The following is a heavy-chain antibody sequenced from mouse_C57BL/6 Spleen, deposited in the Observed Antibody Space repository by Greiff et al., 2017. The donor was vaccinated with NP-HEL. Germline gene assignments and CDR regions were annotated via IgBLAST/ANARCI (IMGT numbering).Heavy chain of an antibody. Sequence: QVHVKQSGPGLVQPSQSLSITCTVSGFSLTSYGVHWVRQSPGKGLEWLGVIWSGGSTDYNAAFISRLSISKDNSKSQVFFKMNSLQADDTAIYYCASQNWVSWFAYWGQGTLVTVSA. CDR3: ASQNWVSWFAY. CDR1: GFSLTSYG. D-gene: IGHD4-1*01. V-gene: IGHV2-2*01. CDR2: IWSGGST. J-gene: IGHJ3*01.